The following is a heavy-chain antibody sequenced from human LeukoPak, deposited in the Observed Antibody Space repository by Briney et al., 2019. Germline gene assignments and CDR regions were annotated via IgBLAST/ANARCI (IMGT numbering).Heavy chain of an antibody. CDR1: GGSISGYY. CDR2: VYSTGST. J-gene: IGHJ4*02. D-gene: IGHD3-22*01. V-gene: IGHV4-59*08. Sequence: PSETLSLTCTVSGGSISGYYWSWLRQPPGKGLEWIGYVYSTGSTYYNPSLKSRVTISLDTSNKQFSLHLISVTAADTAMYYCARPYDPPSYYSNYFDSWGQGTLITVSS. CDR3: ARPYDPPSYYSNYFDS.